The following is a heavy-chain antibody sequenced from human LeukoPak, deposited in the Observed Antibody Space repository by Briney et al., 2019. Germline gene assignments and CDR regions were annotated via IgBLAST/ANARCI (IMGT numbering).Heavy chain of an antibody. Sequence: ASVKVSCKVSGYTLTELSMHWVRQAPGKGLEWMGGFDPEDGETIYAQKFQGRVTMTEDTSTDTAYMEVSSLRSEDTAVCYCARVYYGSGSYEDYYYYMDVWGKGTTVTVSS. J-gene: IGHJ6*03. CDR2: FDPEDGET. D-gene: IGHD3-10*01. V-gene: IGHV1-24*01. CDR3: ARVYYGSGSYEDYYYYMDV. CDR1: GYTLTELS.